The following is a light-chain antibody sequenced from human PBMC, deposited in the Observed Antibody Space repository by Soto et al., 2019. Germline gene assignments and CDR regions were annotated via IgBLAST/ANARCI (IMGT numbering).Light chain of an antibody. CDR1: LSISGW. Sequence: DIQLTPSPSTLSASIGDTVTITCRASLSISGWLAWYQQAPGKAPQLLIFNAFTLQRGVPSRFRGGGSGTEFTLTISSLHPDDSAIYYCQQYNSYPWTFGLGTKVDIK. CDR3: QQYNSYPWT. J-gene: IGKJ1*01. CDR2: NAF. V-gene: IGKV1-5*01.